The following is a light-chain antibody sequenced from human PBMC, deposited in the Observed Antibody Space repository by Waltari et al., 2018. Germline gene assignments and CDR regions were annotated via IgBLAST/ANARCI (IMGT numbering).Light chain of an antibody. V-gene: IGLV1-44*01. CDR1: SSNIGSNT. CDR2: NTH. J-gene: IGLJ2*01. Sequence: QSVLTQPPSASGTPGQRVTISCSGGSSNIGSNTVNWYQQLPGTAPKLLIYNTHQRPSGVPDKFSGSKSGTSASLAIRGLQSDDEADYYCASWDDSLRIVLFGGGTKLTVL. CDR3: ASWDDSLRIVL.